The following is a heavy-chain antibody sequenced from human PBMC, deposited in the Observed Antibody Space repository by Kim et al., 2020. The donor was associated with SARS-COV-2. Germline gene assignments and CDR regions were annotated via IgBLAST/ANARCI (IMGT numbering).Heavy chain of an antibody. J-gene: IGHJ3*02. V-gene: IGHV3-33*01. CDR3: ARDPLGIGAFDI. Sequence: YADSVKGRFTISRDNSKNTLYLQMNSLRAEDTAVYYCARDPLGIGAFDIWGQGTMVTVYS. D-gene: IGHD3-16*01.